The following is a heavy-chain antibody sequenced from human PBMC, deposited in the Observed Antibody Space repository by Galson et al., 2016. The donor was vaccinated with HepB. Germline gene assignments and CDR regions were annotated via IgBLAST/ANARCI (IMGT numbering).Heavy chain of an antibody. CDR3: ARGRRYCTDGVCHPGIDV. J-gene: IGHJ6*02. V-gene: IGHV3-48*02. Sequence: SLRLSCAASGFTFSSYHMNWVRQAPGKGLHWVAYITSNSDTIYYADSVKGRFTISRDNAKNSLYLQMNSLRDEDTAVYYCARGRRYCTDGVCHPGIDVWGQGTTVTVSS. CDR2: ITSNSDTI. CDR1: GFTFSSYH. D-gene: IGHD2-8*01.